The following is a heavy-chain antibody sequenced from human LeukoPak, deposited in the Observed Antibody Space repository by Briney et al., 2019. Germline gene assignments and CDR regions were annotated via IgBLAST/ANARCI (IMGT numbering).Heavy chain of an antibody. V-gene: IGHV4-59*12. CDR1: GGSISSYY. CDR3: ARRRGDGSGIYYIKYYYNYYMDV. Sequence: SETLSLTCTVSGGSISSYYWSWIRQPPGKGLEWIGYIYYSGGTNYNPSLKSRVIISVDTSKNQFSLKLSSVTAADTAIYYCARRRGDGSGIYYIKYYYNYYMDVWGTGTTVTVSS. J-gene: IGHJ6*03. CDR2: IYYSGGT. D-gene: IGHD3-10*01.